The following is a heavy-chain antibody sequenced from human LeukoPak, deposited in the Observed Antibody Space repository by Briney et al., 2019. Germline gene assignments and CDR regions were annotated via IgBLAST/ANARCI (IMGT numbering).Heavy chain of an antibody. Sequence: SETLSLTCTVSGGSISRYHWSWIRQPAGKGLEWIGRIYTSGSTNYNPSLKSRVTMSVDTSKNQFSLKLSSVTAADTAVYYCARVLGTRGDVDAFDIWGQGTMVTVSS. CDR3: ARVLGTRGDVDAFDI. D-gene: IGHD3-10*01. CDR1: GGSISRYH. V-gene: IGHV4-4*07. CDR2: IYTSGST. J-gene: IGHJ3*02.